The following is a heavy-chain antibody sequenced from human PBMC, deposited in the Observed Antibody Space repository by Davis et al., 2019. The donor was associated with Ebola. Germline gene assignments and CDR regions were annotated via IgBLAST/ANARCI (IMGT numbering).Heavy chain of an antibody. CDR1: GGSFSGYY. D-gene: IGHD3-3*01. Sequence: PSETLSLTCAVYGGSFSGYYWSWIRQPPGKGLEWIGEINHSGSTNYNPSLKSRVTISVDTSKNQFSLKLSSVTAADTAVYYCARYHIGSITIFGVVSKHAFDIWGQGTMVTVSS. CDR2: INHSGST. CDR3: ARYHIGSITIFGVVSKHAFDI. V-gene: IGHV4-34*01. J-gene: IGHJ3*02.